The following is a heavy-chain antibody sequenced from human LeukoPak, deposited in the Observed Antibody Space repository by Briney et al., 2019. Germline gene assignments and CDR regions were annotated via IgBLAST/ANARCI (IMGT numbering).Heavy chain of an antibody. CDR2: ISHSRVS. V-gene: IGHV1-2*06. CDR1: AGTFSSYA. D-gene: IGHD4-17*01. J-gene: IGHJ4*02. Sequence: ASVKVSCKASAGTFSSYAISWVRQAPGQGLQWMGRISHSRVSDYAQKFQGRVTMTRDTSTGTVYMELSWLRSDDTAVYYCARDSEVIHGDFGAFDYWGQGTLVTVSS. CDR3: ARDSEVIHGDFGAFDY.